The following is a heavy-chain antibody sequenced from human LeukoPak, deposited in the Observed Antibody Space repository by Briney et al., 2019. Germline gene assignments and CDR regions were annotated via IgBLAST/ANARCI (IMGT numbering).Heavy chain of an antibody. CDR1: GGTFSSYA. Sequence: SVKVSCKASGGTFSSYAISWVRQAPGQGLEWMGRIIPIFGTANYAQKFQGRVTITTDESTSTAYMELSSLRSEDMAVYYCAKGPLQVPLGNDYWGQGTLVTVSS. CDR3: AKGPLQVPLGNDY. J-gene: IGHJ4*02. V-gene: IGHV1-69*05. D-gene: IGHD1-26*01. CDR2: IIPIFGTA.